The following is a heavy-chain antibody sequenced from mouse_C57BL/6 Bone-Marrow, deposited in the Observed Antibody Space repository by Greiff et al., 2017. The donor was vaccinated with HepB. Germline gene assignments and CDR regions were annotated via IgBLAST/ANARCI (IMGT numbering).Heavy chain of an antibody. J-gene: IGHJ1*03. CDR3: ARDRGYYYGSSYWYFDV. CDR2: ISDGGSYT. CDR1: GFTFSSYA. D-gene: IGHD1-1*01. V-gene: IGHV5-4*01. Sequence: EVKLMESGGGLVKPGGSLKLSCAASGFTFSSYAMSWVRQTPEKRLEWVATISDGGSYTYYPDNVKGRFTISRDNAKNNLYLQMSHLKSEDTAMYYCARDRGYYYGSSYWYFDVWGTGTTVTVSS.